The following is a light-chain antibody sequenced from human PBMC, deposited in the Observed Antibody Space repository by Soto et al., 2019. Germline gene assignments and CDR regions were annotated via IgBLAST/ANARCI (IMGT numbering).Light chain of an antibody. CDR1: SNDVGGYNY. Sequence: QSALTQPASVSGSPGQSITISCTGTSNDVGGYNYVSRYQQHPGKAPKHIIYEVSNRPSGVSNRFSGSKSGNTASLTISGLRAEDEADYYCSSYAISSSLIIFGGGTKLTVL. J-gene: IGLJ2*01. CDR2: EVS. CDR3: SSYAISSSLII. V-gene: IGLV2-14*01.